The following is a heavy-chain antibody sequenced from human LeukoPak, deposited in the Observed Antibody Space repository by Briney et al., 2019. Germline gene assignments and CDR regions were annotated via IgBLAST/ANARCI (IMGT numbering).Heavy chain of an antibody. Sequence: PGGSLRLSCAASGFTFNSYWMSWVRQAPGKGLEWVANTKQDGGQIYYLDSVKGRFTVSRDNAKNSLYLQMNSLRAEDTAVYYCARLGARQMLEYWGQGTLVTVSS. CDR2: TKQDGGQI. CDR3: ARLGARQMLEY. J-gene: IGHJ4*02. CDR1: GFTFNSYW. D-gene: IGHD4-17*01. V-gene: IGHV3-7*01.